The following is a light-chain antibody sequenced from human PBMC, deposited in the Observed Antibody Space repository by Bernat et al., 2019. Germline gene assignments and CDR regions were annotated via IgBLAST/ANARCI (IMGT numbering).Light chain of an antibody. J-gene: IGLJ3*02. CDR1: GRKY. Sequence: SYELTQPPSVSVSPGQTASITCSGVGRKYTCWYQQKPGQSPVVVIYRDDKRPSRIPERFSGSLSGNTATLTISGAQAMDEAEYYCQAWDSSTGVFGGGTMLTVL. V-gene: IGLV3-1*01. CDR3: QAWDSSTGV. CDR2: RDD.